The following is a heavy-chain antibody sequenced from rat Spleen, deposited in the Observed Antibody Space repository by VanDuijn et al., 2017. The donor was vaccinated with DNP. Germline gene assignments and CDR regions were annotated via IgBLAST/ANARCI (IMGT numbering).Heavy chain of an antibody. Sequence: EVQLVESGGGLVQPGRSLKLSCAASGFTFSNYWMTWIRQAPGKGLEWVASIGSTGDNTYYSDSVKGRFSLSRDNAKSTLYLQVNRLRSEDTATYYCTSNPHIRTAAPFDYWGQGVMVTVSS. CDR1: GFTFSNYW. CDR2: IGSTGDNT. CDR3: TSNPHIRTAAPFDY. V-gene: IGHV5-31*01. D-gene: IGHD3-8*01. J-gene: IGHJ2*01.